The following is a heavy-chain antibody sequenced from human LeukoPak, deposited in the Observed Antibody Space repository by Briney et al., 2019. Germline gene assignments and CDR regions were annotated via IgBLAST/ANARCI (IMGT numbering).Heavy chain of an antibody. D-gene: IGHD2-15*01. CDR1: GYSISSGYY. CDR2: IYHSGST. V-gene: IGHV4-38-2*02. CDR3: ARGLYCSGGNCYVFAFDI. Sequence: TSETLSLTCTVSGYSISSGYYWGWIRQPPGQGLEWIGSIYHSGSTYYNPSLKSRVTISVDTSKNQLSLKVNSVTAADTAVYYCARGLYCSGGNCYVFAFDIWGQGTMVTVSP. J-gene: IGHJ3*02.